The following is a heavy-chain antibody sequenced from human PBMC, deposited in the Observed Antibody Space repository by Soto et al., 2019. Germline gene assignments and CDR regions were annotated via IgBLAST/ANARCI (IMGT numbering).Heavy chain of an antibody. J-gene: IGHJ6*02. V-gene: IGHV1-69*13. CDR1: GRTFSSYA. Sequence: SVKVSCKASGRTFSSYAISWVRQAPGQGLEWMGGIIPIFGTANYAQKFQGRVTITADESTSTAYMELSSLRSEDTAVYYCARDGRGYSYGHEALYYYYGMDVWGQGTTVTVSS. CDR2: IIPIFGTA. CDR3: ARDGRGYSYGHEALYYYYGMDV. D-gene: IGHD5-18*01.